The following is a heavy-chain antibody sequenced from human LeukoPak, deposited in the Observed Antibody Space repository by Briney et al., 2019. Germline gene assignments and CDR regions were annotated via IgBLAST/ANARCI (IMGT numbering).Heavy chain of an antibody. D-gene: IGHD5-18*01. CDR1: SGSIGSSSNY. CDR2: IYHSGST. J-gene: IGHJ4*02. CDR3: ARPRGYSYGPFDY. Sequence: SETLSLTCTVSSGSIGSSSNYWGWIRQAPGKGLEWIGSIYHSGSTYYNPSLKSRVTISVDTSKNQFSLKLSSVTAADTAVYYCARPRGYSYGPFDYWGQGTLVTVSS. V-gene: IGHV4-39*07.